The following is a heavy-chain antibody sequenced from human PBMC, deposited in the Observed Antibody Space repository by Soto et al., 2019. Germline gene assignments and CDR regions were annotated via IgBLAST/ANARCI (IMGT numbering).Heavy chain of an antibody. CDR2: INPSGGST. CDR1: GYTFTSYY. J-gene: IGHJ6*02. CDR3: AKIVFSGDHGYYYYGMDV. Sequence: GASVKVSCKASGYTFTSYYMHWVRQAPGQGLEWMGIINPSGGSTSYAQTVQGRFTIPRDKSKSTLYMEMNSLRAEDTAVYYCAKIVFSGDHGYYYYGMDVWGQGTTVTVSS. V-gene: IGHV1-46*04. D-gene: IGHD4-17*01.